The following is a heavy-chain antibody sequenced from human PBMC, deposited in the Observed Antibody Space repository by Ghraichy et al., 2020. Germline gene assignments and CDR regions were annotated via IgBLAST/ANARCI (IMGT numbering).Heavy chain of an antibody. V-gene: IGHV4-59*01. CDR3: ARGSRYGKTYYYYYYMDV. CDR2: IYYSGST. Sequence: ESLNISCTVSGGSISSYYWSWIRQPPGKGLEWIGYIYYSGSTNYNPSLKSRVTISVDTSKNQFSLKLSSVTAADTAVYYCARGSRYGKTYYYYYYMDVWGKGTTVTVSS. D-gene: IGHD6-13*01. CDR1: GGSISSYY. J-gene: IGHJ6*03.